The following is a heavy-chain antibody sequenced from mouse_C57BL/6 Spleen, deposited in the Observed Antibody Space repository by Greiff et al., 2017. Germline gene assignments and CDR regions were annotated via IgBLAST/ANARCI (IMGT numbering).Heavy chain of an antibody. V-gene: IGHV1-9*01. J-gene: IGHJ4*01. D-gene: IGHD1-1*01. Sequence: QVQLKESGAELMKPGASVKLSCKATGYTFTGYWIEWVKQRPGHGLEWIGEILPGSGSTNYNEKFKGKATLTVDTSSSTAYMQLSSLTSEDSAVYYCARRGTTVAQGAMDYWGQGTSVTVSS. CDR1: GYTFTGYW. CDR3: ARRGTTVAQGAMDY. CDR2: ILPGSGST.